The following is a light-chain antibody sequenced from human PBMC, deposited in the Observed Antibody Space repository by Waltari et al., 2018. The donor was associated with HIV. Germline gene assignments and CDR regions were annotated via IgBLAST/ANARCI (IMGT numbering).Light chain of an antibody. CDR3: QVWDSTSDHPYVV. Sequence: GGNNIGTKSVHWYQQRPGQAPVLVVYDDSDRPSGIPERFSGSNSGNTATLTISRVEAGDEADYYCQVWDSTSDHPYVVFGGGTKLTVL. CDR2: DDS. V-gene: IGLV3-21*02. J-gene: IGLJ2*01. CDR1: NIGTKS.